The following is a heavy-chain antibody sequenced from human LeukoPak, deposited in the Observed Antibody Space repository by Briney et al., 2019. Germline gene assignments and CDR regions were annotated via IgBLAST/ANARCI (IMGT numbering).Heavy chain of an antibody. J-gene: IGHJ5*02. V-gene: IGHV4-31*03. CDR2: IYYSGST. CDR1: GGSISSGGYY. D-gene: IGHD6-6*01. CDR3: ARGPGAARRNWFDP. Sequence: SQTLSLTCTVSGGSISSGGYYWSWIRQHPGKGLEWIGYIYYSGSTYYNPSLKSRVTISVDTSKNQFSLKLSSVTAAGTAVYYCARGPGAARRNWFDPWGQGTLVTVTS.